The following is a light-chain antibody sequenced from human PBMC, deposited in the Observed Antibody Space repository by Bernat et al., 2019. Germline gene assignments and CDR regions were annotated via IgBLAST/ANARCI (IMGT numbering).Light chain of an antibody. CDR2: EVT. CDR1: NSDVGAYDH. Sequence: QSALTQPASVSGSPGQSIAISCTGTNSDVGAYDHVSWYQQHPGKVPKLIIYEVTRRPSGVSDRFSGSKSGNTASLTISGLQADDEADYYCCSHAGPTFWVFGGGTRLTVL. CDR3: CSHAGPTFWV. J-gene: IGLJ3*02. V-gene: IGLV2-23*02.